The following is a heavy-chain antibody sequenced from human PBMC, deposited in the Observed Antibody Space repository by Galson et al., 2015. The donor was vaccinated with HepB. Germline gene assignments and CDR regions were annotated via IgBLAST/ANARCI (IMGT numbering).Heavy chain of an antibody. J-gene: IGHJ6*03. D-gene: IGHD3-3*01. CDR1: GYTFTGYY. CDR2: INPNTGGT. V-gene: IGHV1-2*06. Sequence: SVKVSCKASGYTFTGYYIHWLRQAPGQGLEWMGRINPNTGGTNYAQKFQGRFTMTRDTSISTAYMELSSLRSEDTAVYYCARDGYDFWSGYSYYYYYYMDVWGKGTTVTVSS. CDR3: ARDGYDFWSGYSYYYYYYMDV.